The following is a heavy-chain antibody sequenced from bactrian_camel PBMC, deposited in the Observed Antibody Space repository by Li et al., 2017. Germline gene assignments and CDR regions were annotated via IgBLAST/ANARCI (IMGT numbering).Heavy chain of an antibody. CDR2: INNADGTI. CDR3: AARHGSCPRDWIPAPGNY. Sequence: VQLVESGGGLVQPGESLRLSCAASGLTFTNYWIMWFRQAPGKGLQWVSTINNADGTIYYADSVSGRFTISQDIAKSTLYLQMDLLKPEDTAMYYCAARHGSCPRDWIPAPGNYWGRGTQVTVS. D-gene: IGHD1*01. J-gene: IGHJ4*01. CDR1: GLTFTNYW. V-gene: IGHV3S1*01.